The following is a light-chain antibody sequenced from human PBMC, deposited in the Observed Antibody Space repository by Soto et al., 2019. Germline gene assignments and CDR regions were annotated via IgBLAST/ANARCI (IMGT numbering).Light chain of an antibody. CDR2: DVT. CDR1: SRDIGTYKY. CDR3: SSYAGSNNYV. V-gene: IGLV2-8*01. J-gene: IGLJ1*01. Sequence: QSGLTQPPSASGSPGQSVTISCTGTSRDIGTYKYVSWYQQRPGKAPKLIIYDVTERPSGVPDRFSGSKSGNTASLTVSGLQAEDEADYYCSSYAGSNNYVFGTGTKLTVL.